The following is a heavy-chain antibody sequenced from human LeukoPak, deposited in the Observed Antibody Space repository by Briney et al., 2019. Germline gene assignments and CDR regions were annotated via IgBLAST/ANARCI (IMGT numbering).Heavy chain of an antibody. D-gene: IGHD6-19*01. CDR1: GFTFSEYY. CDR3: ARSKAVAGTRLAGY. Sequence: GGSLRLSCTASGFTFSEYYINWIRQAPGKGLEWVSYISNSGSAIYYADSVKGRFTISRDNAKNSLHLQMNSLRAEDTAVYYCARSKAVAGTRLAGYWGQGTLVTVSS. CDR2: ISNSGSAI. J-gene: IGHJ4*02. V-gene: IGHV3-11*04.